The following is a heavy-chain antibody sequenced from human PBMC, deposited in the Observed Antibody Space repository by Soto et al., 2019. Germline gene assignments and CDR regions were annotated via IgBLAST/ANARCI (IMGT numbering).Heavy chain of an antibody. CDR2: MSHSGGT. CDR3: ARVERGTATTVVDAFDI. V-gene: IGHV4-34*01. J-gene: IGHJ3*02. CDR1: GGFVTSGSYY. Sequence: QVQLQQWGAGLLKPSETLSLTCAVYGGFVTSGSYYWSWIRQPPGKGLEWIGEMSHSGGTHFNPSLKSRVTISVDTSKNQLTLKMSSVTAADTALDYCARVERGTATTVVDAFDIWGPGTMVTVSS. D-gene: IGHD2-21*02.